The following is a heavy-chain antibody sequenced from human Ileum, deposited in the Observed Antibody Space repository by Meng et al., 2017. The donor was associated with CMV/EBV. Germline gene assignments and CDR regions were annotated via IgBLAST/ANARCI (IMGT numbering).Heavy chain of an antibody. D-gene: IGHD2-2*01. CDR1: GYTFTTYA. J-gene: IGHJ6*02. CDR3: ARVVVIPADYSTMDV. V-gene: IGHV1-18*01. Sequence: ASVKVSCKASGYTFTTYAITWVRQAPGQGLEWMGLISPYNGNTQYAQRFQDRVTMTTDTSTRTAYMEVRSLRSDDTAVYYCARVVVIPADYSTMDVWGQGTTVTV. CDR2: ISPYNGNT.